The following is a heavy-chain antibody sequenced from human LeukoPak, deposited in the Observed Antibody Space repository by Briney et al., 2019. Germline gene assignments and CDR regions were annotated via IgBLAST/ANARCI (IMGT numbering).Heavy chain of an antibody. CDR1: GFTFSSFP. V-gene: IGHV3-48*01. Sequence: GGSLRLSCAASGFTFSSFPMNWVRQAPGKGLEWVSYISSSSYTIYYADAVKGRFTISRDNAKNSLYLQMNSLRAEDTAVYYCAGTHLHRFFDPWGQGTLVTVSS. CDR2: ISSSSYTI. CDR3: AGTHLHRFFDP. J-gene: IGHJ5*02.